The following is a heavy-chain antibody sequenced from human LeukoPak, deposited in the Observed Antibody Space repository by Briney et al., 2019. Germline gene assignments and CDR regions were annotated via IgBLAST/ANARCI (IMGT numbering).Heavy chain of an antibody. V-gene: IGHV3-53*01. Sequence: PGGSLRLSCVASGFTFSNYWMRWVRQAPGKGLEWVSVIYSGGSTYYADSVKGRFTISRDNSKNTLYLQMNSLRAEDTAVYYCAKERLSIAVAGTWNYWGQGTLVTVSS. D-gene: IGHD6-19*01. CDR1: GFTFSNYW. J-gene: IGHJ4*02. CDR2: IYSGGST. CDR3: AKERLSIAVAGTWNY.